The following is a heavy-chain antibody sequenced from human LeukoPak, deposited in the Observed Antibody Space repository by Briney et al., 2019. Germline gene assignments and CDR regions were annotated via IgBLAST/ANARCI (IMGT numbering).Heavy chain of an antibody. CDR2: ISWNSGNI. V-gene: IGHV3-9*03. J-gene: IGHJ6*03. Sequence: GRSLRLSCAAYGFTFDDYAMHWVRQTPGKGLEWVSGISWNSGNIGYADSVKGRFTISRDNAKNSLYLQMNSLRAEDMALYYCAKDNRGSYGDYMDVWGKGTTVTVS. D-gene: IGHD1-26*01. CDR3: AKDNRGSYGDYMDV. CDR1: GFTFDDYA.